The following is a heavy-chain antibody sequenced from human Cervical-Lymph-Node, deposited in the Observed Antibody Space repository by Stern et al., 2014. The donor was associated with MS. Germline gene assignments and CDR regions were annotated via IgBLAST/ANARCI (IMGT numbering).Heavy chain of an antibody. CDR2: IYYIGST. J-gene: IGHJ4*02. V-gene: IGHV4-31*03. D-gene: IGHD3-22*01. CDR3: ARDYYDSSGDYYGIDY. CDR1: GGSISSGGYY. Sequence: QLQLQESGPGLVKPSQTLSLTCTVSGGSISSGGYYWSWIRQHPGKGLERIGNIYYIGSTFYNPSLKSRVTISVDRSKNQFSLKLSSVTAADTAVYYCARDYYDSSGDYYGIDYWGQGTLVTVSS.